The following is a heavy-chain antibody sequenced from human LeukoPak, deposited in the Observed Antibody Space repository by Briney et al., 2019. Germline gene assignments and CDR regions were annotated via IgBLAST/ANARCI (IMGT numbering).Heavy chain of an antibody. CDR3: AKDWKDYGDFHTFDI. J-gene: IGHJ3*02. CDR2: ISVSGGST. Sequence: GGSLRLSCAASGFTFNKYAMNWVRQAPGKGLEWVSTISVSGGSTYYADSVKGRFTISRDNSKNILYLQMNRLRAEDTAVYYCAKDWKDYGDFHTFDIWGQGTVVTVSS. D-gene: IGHD4-17*01. V-gene: IGHV3-23*01. CDR1: GFTFNKYA.